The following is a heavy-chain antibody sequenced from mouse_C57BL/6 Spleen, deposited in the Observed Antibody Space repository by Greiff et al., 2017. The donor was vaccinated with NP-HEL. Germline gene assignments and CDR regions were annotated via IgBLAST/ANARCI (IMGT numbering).Heavy chain of an antibody. V-gene: IGHV1-80*01. Sequence: QVQLKESGAELVKPGASVKISCKASGYAFSSYWMNWVKQRPGKGLEWIGQIYPGDGDTNYNGKFKGKATLTADKSSSTAYMQLSSLTSEDSAVYFCASSYYYLRLDYWGQGTTLTVSS. D-gene: IGHD1-1*01. J-gene: IGHJ2*01. CDR1: GYAFSSYW. CDR2: IYPGDGDT. CDR3: ASSYYYLRLDY.